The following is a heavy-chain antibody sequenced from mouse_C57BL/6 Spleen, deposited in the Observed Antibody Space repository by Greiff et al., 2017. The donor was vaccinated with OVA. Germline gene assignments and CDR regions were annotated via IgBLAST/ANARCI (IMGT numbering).Heavy chain of an antibody. CDR1: GYTFTSSG. Sequence: VQLQQSGAELARPGASVKLSCKASGYTFTSSGISWVKQRTGQGLEWIGEIYPRSGNTYYNEKFKGKATLTADKSSSTPYMELRSLTSEDSAVYFCARSDYVSSYDYWGQGTTLTVSS. CDR3: ARSDYVSSYDY. CDR2: IYPRSGNT. V-gene: IGHV1-81*01. D-gene: IGHD1-1*01. J-gene: IGHJ2*01.